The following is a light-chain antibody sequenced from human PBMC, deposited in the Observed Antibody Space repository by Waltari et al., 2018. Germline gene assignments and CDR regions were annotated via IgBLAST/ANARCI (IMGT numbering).Light chain of an antibody. CDR3: QSYDSSLSGWV. CDR2: ADN. J-gene: IGLJ3*02. Sequence: QSVLTLPPSVSGAPGQRVTIPCTGSTSNIGAGFDVHWYQHLQGTAPKLLISADNTRPSGVSDRFSGSQSGTSASLAITGLQAEDEADYYCQSYDSSLSGWVFGGGTKLTVL. CDR1: TSNIGAGFD. V-gene: IGLV1-40*01.